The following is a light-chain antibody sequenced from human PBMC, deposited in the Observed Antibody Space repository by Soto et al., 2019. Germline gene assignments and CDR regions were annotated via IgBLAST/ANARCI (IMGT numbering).Light chain of an antibody. V-gene: IGLV2-23*02. CDR1: SSDVGIYNL. Sequence: QSVLTQPASVSGSPGQSITISCTGTSSDVGIYNLVSWYQQHPGKAPKLIIYEDSKRPSGVSNRFSGSKSGNTASLTISGLQAEDEADYFCSSYAGSSTFVLFGGGTKLTVL. J-gene: IGLJ2*01. CDR3: SSYAGSSTFVL. CDR2: EDS.